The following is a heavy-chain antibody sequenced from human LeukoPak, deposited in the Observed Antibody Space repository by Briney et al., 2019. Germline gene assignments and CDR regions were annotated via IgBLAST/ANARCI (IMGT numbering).Heavy chain of an antibody. CDR1: GFTFSSYA. V-gene: IGHV3-74*01. CDR2: INSDGSST. Sequence: GGSLRLSCAASGFTFSSYAMSWVRQAPGKGLVWVSRINSDGSSTSYADSVKGRFTISRDNAKNTLYLQMNSLRAEDTAVYYCAKDHRIAAAGPFDYWGQGTLVTVSS. D-gene: IGHD6-13*01. J-gene: IGHJ4*02. CDR3: AKDHRIAAAGPFDY.